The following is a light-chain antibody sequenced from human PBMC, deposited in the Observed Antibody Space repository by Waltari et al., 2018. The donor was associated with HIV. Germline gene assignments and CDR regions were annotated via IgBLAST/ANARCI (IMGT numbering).Light chain of an antibody. CDR3: QQYKTYPRT. V-gene: IGKV1-16*01. J-gene: IGKJ1*01. CDR1: QGISNY. CDR2: GAS. Sequence: DIHMTQSPSSLSASIGDTITISCRAGQGISNYLAWFQMKPGEAPKSLIYGASRLHNGVPSRFSGSGSGTDFTLTINSLQPEDFATYYCQQYKTYPRTFGHGTKVE.